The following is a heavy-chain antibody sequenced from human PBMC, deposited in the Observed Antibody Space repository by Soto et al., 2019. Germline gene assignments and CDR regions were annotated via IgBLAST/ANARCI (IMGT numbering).Heavy chain of an antibody. CDR2: IIPIFGTA. Sequence: SVKVSCKASGGTFSSYAISWVRQAPGQGLEWMGGIIPIFGTANYAQKLQGRVTMTTDTSTSTAYMELRSLRSDDTAVYYCARDLGQQLVDYWGQGTLVTVSS. CDR1: GGTFSSYA. D-gene: IGHD6-13*01. V-gene: IGHV1-69*05. J-gene: IGHJ4*02. CDR3: ARDLGQQLVDY.